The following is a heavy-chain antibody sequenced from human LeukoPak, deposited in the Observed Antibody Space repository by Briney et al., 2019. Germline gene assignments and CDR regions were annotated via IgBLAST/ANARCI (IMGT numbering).Heavy chain of an antibody. CDR3: AKDRGYSHGFDY. J-gene: IGHJ4*02. Sequence: GRSLRLSCAASGFTFSSYGMHWVRQAPGKGLEWVAGISYDGRSKEYVDSVKGRFTISRDNSKNTLYLQMNSLRAEDTAVYYCAKDRGYSHGFDYWGQGTLLTVSS. D-gene: IGHD5-18*01. CDR1: GFTFSSYG. CDR2: ISYDGRSK. V-gene: IGHV3-30*18.